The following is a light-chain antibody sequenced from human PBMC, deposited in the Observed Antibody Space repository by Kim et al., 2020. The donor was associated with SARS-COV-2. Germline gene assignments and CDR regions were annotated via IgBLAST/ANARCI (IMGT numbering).Light chain of an antibody. J-gene: IGKJ4*01. V-gene: IGKV1-5*03. CDR2: RAS. CDR3: QHYDAYPLT. CDR1: QSIRIY. Sequence: DIQMTQSPSTLSTSVGDRVTITCRASQSIRIYLAWYQQKPGKAPKLLIYRASRLETGVPSRFSGSGSGTEFTLTISSLQPDESAIYYCQHYDAYPLTFGGRTKVDIK.